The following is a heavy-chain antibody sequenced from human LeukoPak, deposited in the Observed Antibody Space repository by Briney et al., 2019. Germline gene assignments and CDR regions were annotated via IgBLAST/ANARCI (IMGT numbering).Heavy chain of an antibody. CDR2: INPNSGGT. J-gene: IGHJ4*02. Sequence: ASVKVSCKASGYTFTGYYMHWVRQAPGQGLEWMGRINPNSGGTNYAQKFQGRVTKTRDTSISTAYMELSRLRSDDTAVYYCARGTVGATGSDYWGQGTLVTVSS. CDR1: GYTFTGYY. CDR3: ARGTVGATGSDY. D-gene: IGHD1-26*01. V-gene: IGHV1-2*06.